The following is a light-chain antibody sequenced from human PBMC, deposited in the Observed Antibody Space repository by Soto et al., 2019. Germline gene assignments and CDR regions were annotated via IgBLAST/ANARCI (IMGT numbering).Light chain of an antibody. CDR3: QQSSSTPYT. J-gene: IGKJ2*01. V-gene: IGKV3-11*01. Sequence: EIVLTQSPATLSLSPGERATLSCRASQSVSSYLAWYQQKPGQAPRLLIYGASTRATGIPARFSGSGSGTEFTLTISSLQPEDFATYYCQQSSSTPYTFGQGTKVDI. CDR2: GAS. CDR1: QSVSSY.